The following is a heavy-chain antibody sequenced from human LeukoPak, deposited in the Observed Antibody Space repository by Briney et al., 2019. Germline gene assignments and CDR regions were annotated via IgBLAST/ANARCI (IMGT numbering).Heavy chain of an antibody. CDR2: IYPGDSDT. CDR1: GYRFTDYW. D-gene: IGHD2-15*01. V-gene: IGHV5-51*01. CDR3: ARQFKLAATVDY. Sequence: GESLKISCKGSGYRFTDYWIAWVRQMPGEGLEWMGIIYPGDSDTRYSPSFQGQVTISADKSISTAYLQWSSLKASDTAMYYCARQFKLAATVDYWGQGALVTVSS. J-gene: IGHJ4*02.